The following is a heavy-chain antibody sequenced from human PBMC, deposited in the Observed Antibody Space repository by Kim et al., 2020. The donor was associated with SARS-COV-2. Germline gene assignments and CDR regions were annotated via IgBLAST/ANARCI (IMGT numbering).Heavy chain of an antibody. CDR1: GFTFISYA. D-gene: IGHD6-13*01. CDR3: AKDGRGSSATGSFYCDN. CDR2: ISGSGDST. J-gene: IGHJ4*02. V-gene: IGHV3-23*01. Sequence: GGSLRLSCAASGFTFISYAMSWVRQAPGKGLEWVSVISGSGDSTYYADSVKGRFTVSRDTSMNTLYLQMNSLSAEDTAVYYCAKDGRGSSATGSFYCDNWGPGTRVTVSS.